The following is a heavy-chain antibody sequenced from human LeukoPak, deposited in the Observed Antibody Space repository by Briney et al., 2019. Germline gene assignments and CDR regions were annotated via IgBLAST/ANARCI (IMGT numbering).Heavy chain of an antibody. CDR1: GYTFTSYY. D-gene: IGHD2-8*01. CDR2: INPSGGST. Sequence: ASVKVSXKASGYTFTSYYMHWLRQAHGQGLEWIGIINPSGGSTSYAQKFQGRVTMTRDTSTSTVYMELSSLRSEDTAVYYCARTDCTNGVCYIPYFDYWGQGTLVTVSS. V-gene: IGHV1-46*01. J-gene: IGHJ4*02. CDR3: ARTDCTNGVCYIPYFDY.